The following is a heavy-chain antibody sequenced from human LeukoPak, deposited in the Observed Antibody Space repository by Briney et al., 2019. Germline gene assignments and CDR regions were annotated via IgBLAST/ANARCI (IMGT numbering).Heavy chain of an antibody. CDR2: IYHSGST. CDR3: ARLVSGGSCYSKSHCGDY. CDR1: GGSISSSNW. V-gene: IGHV4-4*02. D-gene: IGHD2-15*01. J-gene: IGHJ4*02. Sequence: SGTLSLTCAVSGGSISSSNWWSWVRQPPGKGLEWIGEIYHSGSTNYNPSLKSRVTISVDKSKNQLSLKLSSVTAADTAVYYCARLVSGGSCYSKSHCGDYWGQGTLVTVSS.